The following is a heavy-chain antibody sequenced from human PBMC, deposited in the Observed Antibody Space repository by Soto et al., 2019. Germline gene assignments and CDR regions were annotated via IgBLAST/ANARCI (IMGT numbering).Heavy chain of an antibody. V-gene: IGHV1-2*04. Sequence: EASLKVSCKASGYTFTGYYMHWVRQAPGQGLEGMGWINPNSGGTNYAQKFQGWVTMTRDTSISTAYMELSRLRSDDTAVYYCARLSSYGDYFDYWGQGTLVTVSS. J-gene: IGHJ4*02. CDR3: ARLSSYGDYFDY. CDR1: GYTFTGYY. CDR2: INPNSGGT. D-gene: IGHD4-17*01.